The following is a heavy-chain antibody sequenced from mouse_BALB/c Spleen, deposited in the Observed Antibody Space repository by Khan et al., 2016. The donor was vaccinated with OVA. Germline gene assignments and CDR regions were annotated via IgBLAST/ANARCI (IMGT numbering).Heavy chain of an antibody. CDR3: AKQIWSPYYGMDY. J-gene: IGHJ4*01. CDR1: GFSLTDHG. CDR2: IWGGGST. Sequence: QVQLKESGPGLVAPSQSLSITCTVPGFSLTDHGVSWIRQPPGKGLEWLGVIWGGGSTYYNSVLKSRLNISKDNSKTQVFLKMNSLQTDETAMYYCAKQIWSPYYGMDYWGQGTSVTVSS. D-gene: IGHD1-1*02. V-gene: IGHV2-6-5*01.